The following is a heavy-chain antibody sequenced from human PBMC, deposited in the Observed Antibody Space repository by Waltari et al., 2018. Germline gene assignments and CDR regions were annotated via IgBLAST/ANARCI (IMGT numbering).Heavy chain of an antibody. CDR1: GCHFTSYD. J-gene: IGHJ2*01. CDR2: MNPNSGNT. Sequence: QVQLVQSGAEVKKHGASVKVSCKASGCHFTSYDINWVRKATGHGLEWMGWMNPNSGNTGYAQKFQGRVTMTRNTSISTAYMELSSLRSEDTAVYYCARVEGGGSSAEIYWYFDLWGRGTLVTVSS. V-gene: IGHV1-8*01. CDR3: ARVEGGGSSAEIYWYFDL. D-gene: IGHD6-6*01.